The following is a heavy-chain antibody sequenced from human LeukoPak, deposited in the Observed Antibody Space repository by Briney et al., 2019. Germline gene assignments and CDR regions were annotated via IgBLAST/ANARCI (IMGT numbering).Heavy chain of an antibody. CDR3: AKDLGDFWSGYDY. D-gene: IGHD3-3*01. J-gene: IGHJ4*02. CDR2: ISYDGSNK. CDR1: GFTFSSYA. V-gene: IGHV3-30*04. Sequence: PGGSLRLSCAASGFTFSSYAMHWVRQAPGKGLEWVAVISYDGSNKYYADSVKGRFTISRDNSKNTLYLQMNSLRAEDTAVYYCAKDLGDFWSGYDYWGQGTLVTVSS.